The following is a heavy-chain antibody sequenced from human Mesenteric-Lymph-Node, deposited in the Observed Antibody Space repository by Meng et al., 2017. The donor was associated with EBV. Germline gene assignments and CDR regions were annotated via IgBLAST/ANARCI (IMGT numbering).Heavy chain of an antibody. J-gene: IGHJ4*02. Sequence: VQLVEFGGGLVKPGASLTLSCTVSGFTLSVYDMSWIRQAPGKGLEWVTYMCSSGNIIYYGDSVKGRFTISRDNTKKSLYLQMNSLVVEDTAVYYCGSVVSGFGAYWGQGTLVTVSS. D-gene: IGHD3-10*01. CDR2: MCSSGNII. CDR3: GSVVSGFGAY. V-gene: IGHV3-11*01. CDR1: GFTLSVYD.